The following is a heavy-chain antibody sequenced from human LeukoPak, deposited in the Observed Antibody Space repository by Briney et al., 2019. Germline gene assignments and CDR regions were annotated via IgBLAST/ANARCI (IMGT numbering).Heavy chain of an antibody. CDR3: AKGNILTGPPDS. CDR1: GFTFDDYT. Sequence: PGGSLRLSCAASGFTFDDYTMHWVRQPPGKGLEWVSLINWDGDITEYADSVKGRFTISRDNSKNSLFLQMNSLRTEDTALYYCAKGNILTGPPDSWGQGTLVTASS. V-gene: IGHV3-43*01. J-gene: IGHJ4*02. CDR2: INWDGDIT. D-gene: IGHD3-9*01.